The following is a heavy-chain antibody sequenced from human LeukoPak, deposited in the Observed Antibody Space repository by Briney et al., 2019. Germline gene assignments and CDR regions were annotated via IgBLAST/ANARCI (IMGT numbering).Heavy chain of an antibody. Sequence: ASVKVSCKASGYTFTSYGISWVRQAPGQGLEWMGWISAYNGNTNYAQKLQGRVTMTTDTSTSTAYMELRSLRSDDTAVYYCARVYSSSWTPADYFEYWGQGTLVTVSS. V-gene: IGHV1-18*01. CDR1: GYTFTSYG. D-gene: IGHD6-13*01. J-gene: IGHJ4*02. CDR3: ARVYSSSWTPADYFEY. CDR2: ISAYNGNT.